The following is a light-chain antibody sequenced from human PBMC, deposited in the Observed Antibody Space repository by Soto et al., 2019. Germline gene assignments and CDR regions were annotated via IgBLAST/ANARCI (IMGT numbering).Light chain of an antibody. CDR2: GAS. J-gene: IGKJ4*01. V-gene: IGKV3-20*01. CDR3: QQYGDSPT. Sequence: EIVLTQSPGTLSLSPGERATLSCRASQSVSSSYLAWYQQKPGQAPRLLIYGASSTATGIPDRFSGSGSETDFTLTISRLEPEDLAVYYCQQYGDSPTFGGGTKVGIK. CDR1: QSVSSSY.